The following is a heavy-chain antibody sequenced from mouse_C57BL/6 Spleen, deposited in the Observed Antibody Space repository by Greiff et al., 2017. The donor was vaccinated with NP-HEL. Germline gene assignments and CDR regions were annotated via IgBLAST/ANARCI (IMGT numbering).Heavy chain of an antibody. D-gene: IGHD2-5*01. J-gene: IGHJ4*01. CDR3: AREDYYSNLYAMDY. Sequence: VQLQQPGAELVRPGSSVKLSCKASGYTFTSYWMHWVKQRPIQGLEWICNIDPSDSETHYNQKFKDKATLTVDKSSSTAYMQLSSLTSEDSAVYYCAREDYYSNLYAMDYWGQGTSVTVSS. CDR2: IDPSDSET. CDR1: GYTFTSYW. V-gene: IGHV1-52*01.